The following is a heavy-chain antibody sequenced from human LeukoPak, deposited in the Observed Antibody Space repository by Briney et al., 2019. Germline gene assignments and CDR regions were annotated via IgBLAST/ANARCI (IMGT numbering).Heavy chain of an antibody. Sequence: GESLKISCKGSGYSFTSYRIGWVRPMPGKGLEWMGIIYPGDSDTRYSPSFQGQVTISADKSISTAYLQWSSLKAPDTAMYYCATSLRVDYYGMDVWGQGTTVTVSS. CDR1: GYSFTSYR. D-gene: IGHD2-2*01. J-gene: IGHJ6*02. CDR2: IYPGDSDT. V-gene: IGHV5-51*01. CDR3: ATSLRVDYYGMDV.